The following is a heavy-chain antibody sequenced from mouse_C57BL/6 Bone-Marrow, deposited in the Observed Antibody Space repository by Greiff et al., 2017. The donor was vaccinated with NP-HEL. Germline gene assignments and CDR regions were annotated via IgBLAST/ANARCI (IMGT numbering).Heavy chain of an antibody. CDR1: GYTFTTYP. J-gene: IGHJ4*01. D-gene: IGHD1-1*01. V-gene: IGHV1-47*01. CDR3: ARRVYYYGRSEDYAMDY. CDR2: FHPYNDDT. Sequence: QVQLQQSGAELVKPGASVKMSCKASGYTFTTYPIEWMKQNHGKSLEWIGNFHPYNDDTKYNEKFKGKATLTVEKSSSTVYLELSRLTSDDSAVYYCARRVYYYGRSEDYAMDYWGQGTSVTVSS.